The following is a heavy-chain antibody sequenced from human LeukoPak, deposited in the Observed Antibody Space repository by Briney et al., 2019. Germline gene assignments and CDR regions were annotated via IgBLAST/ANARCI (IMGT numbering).Heavy chain of an antibody. CDR3: ARVPILLVIWAFDI. J-gene: IGHJ3*02. V-gene: IGHV4-30-4*01. Sequence: PSQTLSLTCTVSGGSISSGDYYWSWIRQPPGKGLEWIGHIHHSGSAYYNPSLKSRVTISVDTSKNEFSLKLSSVTAADTAVYYCARVPILLVIWAFDIWGQGTMVTVSS. CDR2: IHHSGSA. D-gene: IGHD3-22*01. CDR1: GGSISSGDYY.